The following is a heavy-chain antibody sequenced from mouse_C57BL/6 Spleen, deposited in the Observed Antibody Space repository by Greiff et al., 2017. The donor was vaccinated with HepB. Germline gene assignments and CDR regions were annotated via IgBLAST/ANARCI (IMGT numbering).Heavy chain of an antibody. Sequence: QVQLQQPGAELVKPGASVKMSCKASGYTFTSYWITWVKQRPGQGLEWIGDIYPGSGSTNYNEKFKSKATLTVDTSSSTAYMQLSSLSSEDSAVYYCASGVPYYSNPGWFAYWGQGTLVTVSA. V-gene: IGHV1-55*01. D-gene: IGHD2-5*01. CDR1: GYTFTSYW. CDR2: IYPGSGST. CDR3: ASGVPYYSNPGWFAY. J-gene: IGHJ3*01.